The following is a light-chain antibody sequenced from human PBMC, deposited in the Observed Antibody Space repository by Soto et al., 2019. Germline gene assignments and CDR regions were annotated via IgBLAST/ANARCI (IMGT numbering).Light chain of an antibody. V-gene: IGKV3-15*01. CDR1: QVVGSD. J-gene: IGKJ5*01. Sequence: VMTQSPATLSVSPGDRATLSCRASQVVGSDLAWYQQKRGQAPRLLIYGASTRATGIPARFSGSASGTEFTLTISGLQSEDFAVYYCQQYNNWPITFGQGTRLEIK. CDR3: QQYNNWPIT. CDR2: GAS.